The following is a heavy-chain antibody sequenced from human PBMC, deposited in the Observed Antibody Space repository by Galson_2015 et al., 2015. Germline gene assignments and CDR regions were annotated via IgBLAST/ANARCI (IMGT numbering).Heavy chain of an antibody. D-gene: IGHD4/OR15-4a*01. CDR2: INVAKDKT. V-gene: IGHV1-3*01. Sequence: SVKVSCKASGYTFTTFSMHWVRQAPGQGLEWMGWINVAKDKTKYSQKFEDRVTITRDTSASTVYLELSSLRPEDTAVYYCARSEVPGYFYYYMDVWGTGTTVIVSS. CDR3: ARSEVPGYFYYYMDV. CDR1: GYTFTTFS. J-gene: IGHJ6*03.